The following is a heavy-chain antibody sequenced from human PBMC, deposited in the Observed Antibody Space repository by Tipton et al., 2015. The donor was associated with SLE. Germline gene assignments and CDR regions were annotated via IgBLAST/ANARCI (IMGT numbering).Heavy chain of an antibody. CDR3: ARDQVGVGDLDY. CDR1: SGSVSSGAYY. D-gene: IGHD2-15*01. Sequence: TLSLTCTVSSGSVSSGAYYWSWIRQHPGKGLEWIGYIHHSGSSNYNPSLQSRVTISRDPSKNQFYLKLSSATAADTAVYYCARDQVGVGDLDYWGQGTLVTVSS. CDR2: IHHSGSS. V-gene: IGHV4-61*08. J-gene: IGHJ4*02.